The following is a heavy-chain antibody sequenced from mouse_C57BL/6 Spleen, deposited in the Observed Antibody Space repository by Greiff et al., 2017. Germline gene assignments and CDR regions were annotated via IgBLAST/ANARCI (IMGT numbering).Heavy chain of an antibody. CDR1: GYTFTDDN. V-gene: IGHV1-18*01. J-gene: IGHJ3*01. D-gene: IGHD2-1*01. Sequence: VQLQQSGPELVKPGASVKIPCKASGYTFTDDNMDWVKQSHGKSLEWIGDINPNNGGTIYNQKFKGKATLHVDKSSSTDYIEIRSLTSEDTAVYYCARRGNLLGGWSGDWGQGSLVPVPA. CDR2: INPNNGGT. CDR3: ARRGNLLGGWSGD.